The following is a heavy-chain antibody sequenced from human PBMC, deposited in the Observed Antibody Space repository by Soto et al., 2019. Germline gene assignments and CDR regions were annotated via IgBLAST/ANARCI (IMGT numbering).Heavy chain of an antibody. CDR3: AKDISDDFYYYYMDV. CDR2: ISWNSGSI. V-gene: IGHV3-9*01. Sequence: ELQLVESGGGLVQPGRSLRLSCAASGFTFDDYAMHWVRQAPGKGLEWVSGISWNSGSIGYADSVKGRFTISRDNAKNSLYLQMNSLRAEDTALYYCAKDISDDFYYYYMDVWGKGTTVTVSS. CDR1: GFTFDDYA. D-gene: IGHD3-3*01. J-gene: IGHJ6*03.